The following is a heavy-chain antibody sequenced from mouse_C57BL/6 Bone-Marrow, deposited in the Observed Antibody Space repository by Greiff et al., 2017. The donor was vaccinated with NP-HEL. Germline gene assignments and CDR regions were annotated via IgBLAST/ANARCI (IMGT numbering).Heavy chain of an antibody. CDR3: AMMVRRRLYWYFDV. Sequence: EVKLQESGAELVKPGASVKLSCTASGFNIKDYYMHWVKQRTEQGLEWIGRIDPEDGETKYAPKFQGKATITADTSSNTAYLQLSGLTSEDTAVYYCAMMVRRRLYWYFDVWGTGTTVTVSS. V-gene: IGHV14-2*01. J-gene: IGHJ1*03. D-gene: IGHD2-14*01. CDR1: GFNIKDYY. CDR2: IDPEDGET.